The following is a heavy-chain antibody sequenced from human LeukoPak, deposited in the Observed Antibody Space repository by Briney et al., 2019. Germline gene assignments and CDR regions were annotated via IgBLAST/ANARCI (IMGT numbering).Heavy chain of an antibody. D-gene: IGHD5-18*01. CDR1: GGSISSSSYY. V-gene: IGHV4-39*01. Sequence: SETLSLTXTVSGGSISSSSYYWGWIRQPPGKGLEWIGSIYYSGSTYYNPSLRSRVTISVDTSKNQFSLKLSSVTAADTAVYYCASSPRGYSYGYGDYFDYWGQGTLVTVSS. J-gene: IGHJ4*02. CDR2: IYYSGST. CDR3: ASSPRGYSYGYGDYFDY.